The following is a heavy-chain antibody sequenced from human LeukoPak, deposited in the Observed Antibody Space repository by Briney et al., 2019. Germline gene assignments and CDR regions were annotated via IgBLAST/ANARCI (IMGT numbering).Heavy chain of an antibody. J-gene: IGHJ4*02. CDR3: ARVGCFGGFYFDY. Sequence: PGGSLRLSCAASGFIFSSYEMNWVRQAPGKGLEWVSYISSGGSTIYYADSVKGRFTISRDNAKNSLYLQMNSLRAEDTAVYYCARVGCFGGFYFDYWGQGILVTVSS. V-gene: IGHV3-48*03. CDR1: GFIFSSYE. CDR2: ISSGGSTI. D-gene: IGHD3-10*01.